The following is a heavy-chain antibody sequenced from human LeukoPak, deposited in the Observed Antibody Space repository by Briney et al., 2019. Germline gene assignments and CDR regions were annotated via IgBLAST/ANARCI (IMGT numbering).Heavy chain of an antibody. Sequence: GGSLRLSCAASGFTFSSYSMNWVRQAPGKGLEWVSSISSSSSYIYYADSVKGRFTISRDNAKNSLYLRMNSLRAEDTAVYYCARDPLMSRGVGFDYWGQGTLVTVSS. CDR3: ARDPLMSRGVGFDY. CDR1: GFTFSSYS. CDR2: ISSSSSYI. V-gene: IGHV3-21*01. J-gene: IGHJ4*02. D-gene: IGHD1-26*01.